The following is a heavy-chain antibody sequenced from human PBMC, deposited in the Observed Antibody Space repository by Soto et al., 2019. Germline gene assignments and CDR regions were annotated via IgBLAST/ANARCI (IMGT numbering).Heavy chain of an antibody. Sequence: EVQLEESGGDLVQPGGSLRLSCAASGFTLSAYWMTWVRQAPGKGLAWVANINRDGSKKSYLDSVRGRFTISRDNVGNSLYLQRDSTRADDTALYYCARDVSPGSSSLYLDAFDIWGQGTGVTVSS. D-gene: IGHD6-13*01. CDR3: ARDVSPGSSSLYLDAFDI. CDR2: INRDGSKK. V-gene: IGHV3-7*05. CDR1: GFTLSAYW. J-gene: IGHJ3*02.